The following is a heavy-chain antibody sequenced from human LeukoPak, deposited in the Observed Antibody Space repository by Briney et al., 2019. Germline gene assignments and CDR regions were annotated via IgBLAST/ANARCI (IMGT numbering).Heavy chain of an antibody. CDR3: ARDPIAAAGKAPYYFDY. J-gene: IGHJ4*02. CDR1: GFTFSSYA. CDR2: ISYDGSNK. V-gene: IGHV3-30-3*01. D-gene: IGHD6-13*01. Sequence: PGGSLRLSCAASGFTFSSYAMHWVRQAPGKGLEWVAVISYDGSNKYYADPVKGRFTISRDNSKNTLYLQMNSLRAEDTAVYYCARDPIAAAGKAPYYFDYWGQGTLVTVSS.